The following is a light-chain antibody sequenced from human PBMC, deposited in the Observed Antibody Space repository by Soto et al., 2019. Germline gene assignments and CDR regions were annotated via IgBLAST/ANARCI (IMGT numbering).Light chain of an antibody. Sequence: QSALTQPASVSGSPGQSITISCSGTSRDIGAYNYVSWYQHHPGKVPKLMIYEVNIRPSGISNRFSGSKSGNTASLTISGLQTEDEADYYCTSYTSISSLGVFGTGTKLTVL. CDR1: SRDIGAYNY. CDR3: TSYTSISSLGV. J-gene: IGLJ1*01. V-gene: IGLV2-14*01. CDR2: EVN.